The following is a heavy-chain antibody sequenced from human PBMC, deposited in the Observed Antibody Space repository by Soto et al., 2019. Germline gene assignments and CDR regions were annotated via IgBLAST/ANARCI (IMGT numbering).Heavy chain of an antibody. Sequence: PSETLSLTCNISGGSITDSSGGSFITYYWNWVRQPPGKGLEWIGYIYFRGRTNYNPSLRTRLTISTDTSKNQISLRLDSVTAADTAVYYCARAYYDTNGYSLDPWGQGILVTVSS. V-gene: IGHV4-59*08. CDR1: GGSITDSSGGSFITYY. CDR2: IYFRGRT. CDR3: ARAYYDTNGYSLDP. J-gene: IGHJ5*02. D-gene: IGHD3-22*01.